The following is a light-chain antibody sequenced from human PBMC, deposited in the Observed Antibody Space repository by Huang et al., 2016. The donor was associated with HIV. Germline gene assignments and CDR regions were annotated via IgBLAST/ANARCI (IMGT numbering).Light chain of an antibody. V-gene: IGKV1-39*01. J-gene: IGKJ1*01. Sequence: DIQLTQSPSSLSASVGDRVTITCRASQNINSVLNWYKQTPGKAPNLLIYAASSLQSGVPSRFSGSGSGTDFTRTISGLQPVDLGTYYCQQSYNTSWTFGQGTTVEIK. CDR1: QNINSV. CDR3: QQSYNTSWT. CDR2: AAS.